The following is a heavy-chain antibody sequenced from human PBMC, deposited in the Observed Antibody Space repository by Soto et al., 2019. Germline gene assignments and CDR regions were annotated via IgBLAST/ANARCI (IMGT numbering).Heavy chain of an antibody. CDR3: ARDSAYSFDY. CDR2: IGTRSTTV. CDR1: GFTFGDYS. Sequence: EVQLVEAGGGWVQPGGSLRLSCTASGFTFGDYSMNWVRQAPGKGLEWASYIGTRSTTVYYARSVEGRFSISRDNAKNSLYLQMDNLRAEDTAVYYCARDSAYSFDYWGQGILVTVSP. V-gene: IGHV3-48*01. J-gene: IGHJ4*02.